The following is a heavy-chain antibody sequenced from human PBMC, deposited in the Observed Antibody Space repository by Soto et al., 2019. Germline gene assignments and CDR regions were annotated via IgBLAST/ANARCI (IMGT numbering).Heavy chain of an antibody. V-gene: IGHV3-21*01. CDR3: ARAPPRSVQADY. CDR2: ISNNNAYT. J-gene: IGHJ4*02. CDR1: GFSFSSTS. Sequence: GGSLRLSCAASGFSFSSTSMNWVRQAPGEGLEWVSSISNNNAYTYYADSVKGRFTISRDNTKNSLYLQMNSLRAEDTAVYYCARAPPRSVQADYWGQGTLVTVSS.